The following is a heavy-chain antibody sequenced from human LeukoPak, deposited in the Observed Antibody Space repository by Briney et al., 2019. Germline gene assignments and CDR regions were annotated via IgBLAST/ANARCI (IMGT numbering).Heavy chain of an antibody. J-gene: IGHJ5*02. CDR1: GYTFTSYA. Sequence: GASVKVSCKASGYTFTSYAMHWVRQAPGQRLEWMGWINAGNGNTKYSQKFQGRVTITRDTSASTAYMELSSLRSEDTAVYYCARDESSAGWFDPWGQGTLVTVSS. CDR2: INAGNGNT. CDR3: ARDESSAGWFDP. V-gene: IGHV1-3*01.